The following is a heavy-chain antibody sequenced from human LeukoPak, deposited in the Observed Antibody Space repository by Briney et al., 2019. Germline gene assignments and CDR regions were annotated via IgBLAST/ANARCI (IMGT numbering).Heavy chain of an antibody. CDR3: ARARLGYCTNGVCLSWFDP. D-gene: IGHD2-8*01. CDR1: GYTFTSYD. J-gene: IGHJ5*02. CDR2: MNPNSGNT. Sequence: GASVKVSCKASGYTFTSYDINWVRQATGQGLEWMGWMNPNSGNTGYAQKFQGRVTITRNTSISTAYMELSSLRSEDTAVYYCARARLGYCTNGVCLSWFDPWGQGTLVTVSS. V-gene: IGHV1-8*01.